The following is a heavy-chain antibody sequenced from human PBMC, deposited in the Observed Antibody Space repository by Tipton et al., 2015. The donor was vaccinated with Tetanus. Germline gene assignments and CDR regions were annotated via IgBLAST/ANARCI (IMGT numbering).Heavy chain of an antibody. CDR1: KITVSDNY. CDR2: MYADGAT. D-gene: IGHD6-13*01. V-gene: IGHV3-66*01. J-gene: IGHJ3*01. CDR3: ARGWGSSWFYV. Sequence: QLVQSGGGLVQPGGSLRLACVASKITVSDNYISWVRQAPGKGLEWVSVMYADGATYYADSVKGRFTISRDNAKNSLYLQMDSLRAEDRAGYYCARGWGSSWFYVWGQGTMVPVSS.